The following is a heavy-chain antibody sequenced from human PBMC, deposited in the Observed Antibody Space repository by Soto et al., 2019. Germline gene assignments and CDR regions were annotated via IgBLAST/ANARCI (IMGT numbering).Heavy chain of an antibody. CDR2: IYPGDSDT. Sequence: PGESLKISCKGSGYSFTSYWISWVRQMPGKGLEWMGIIYPGDSDTTYGPSFQGQVTISADKSISTAYLQWSSLKASDTAMYYCARLKYYYDSSGYPSPLDPWGQGTLVTVSS. J-gene: IGHJ5*02. CDR3: ARLKYYYDSSGYPSPLDP. CDR1: GYSFTSYW. V-gene: IGHV5-51*01. D-gene: IGHD3-22*01.